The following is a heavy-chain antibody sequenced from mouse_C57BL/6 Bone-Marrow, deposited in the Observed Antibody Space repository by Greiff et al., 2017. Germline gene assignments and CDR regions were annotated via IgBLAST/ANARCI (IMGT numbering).Heavy chain of an antibody. V-gene: IGHV1-50*01. J-gene: IGHJ4*01. Sequence: QVQLQQPGAELVKPGASVKLSCKASGYTFTSYWMQWVKQRPGQGLEWIGEIDPSDSYTNYNQKFKGKATLTVDTSSSTAYMQLSSLTSEDSAVYYCARCGKFVTTVVGAMDDWGQGTSVTVSS. CDR1: GYTFTSYW. CDR2: IDPSDSYT. CDR3: ARCGKFVTTVVGAMDD. D-gene: IGHD1-1*01.